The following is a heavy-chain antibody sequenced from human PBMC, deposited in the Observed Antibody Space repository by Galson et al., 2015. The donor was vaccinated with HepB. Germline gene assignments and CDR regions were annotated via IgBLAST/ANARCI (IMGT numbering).Heavy chain of an antibody. CDR1: GFIFSNFG. V-gene: IGHV3-30*03. D-gene: IGHD3-22*01. J-gene: IGHJ4*02. CDR2: VSYDGTNK. CDR3: ATSPYYTDSRGYWPLYYYDY. Sequence: SLRLSCAASGFIFSNFGMHWVRQAPGKGLEWVAVVSYDGTNKFYADSVKGRFTISRDNSRNTLSLQMNSLRAEDTAVYYCATSPYYTDSRGYWPLYYYDYWGQGTLVTVSS.